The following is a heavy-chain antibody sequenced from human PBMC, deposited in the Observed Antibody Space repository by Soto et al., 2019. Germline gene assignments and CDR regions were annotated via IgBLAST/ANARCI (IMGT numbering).Heavy chain of an antibody. J-gene: IGHJ6*03. V-gene: IGHV3-9*01. D-gene: IGHD1-26*01. CDR2: IVWNNGNI. CDR1: GFTFDDYA. Sequence: EVQLVESGGGLVQPGTSLRLSCAASGFTFDDYAMHWVRQAPGKGLEWVSGIVWNNGNIAYADSVKGRFIISRDNANNSLYLQMNSLRTEDTALYYCVRILSGIGYMDVWGNGTPVTGSS. CDR3: VRILSGIGYMDV.